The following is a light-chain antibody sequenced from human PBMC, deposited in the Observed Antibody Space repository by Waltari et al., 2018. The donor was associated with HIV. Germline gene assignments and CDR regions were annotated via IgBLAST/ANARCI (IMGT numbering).Light chain of an antibody. J-gene: IGLJ3*02. CDR2: SDD. CDR3: AVWDDGLNGPE. Sequence: QSVLTQPPSASGTPGQRVPISCSGSNSNIGSNTVSWYQQLPGTAPKLLIYSDDQRPSGVPDRFSGSKSGTSASLAISGLQSEDEADYYCAVWDDGLNGPEFGGGTKLTVL. V-gene: IGLV1-44*01. CDR1: NSNIGSNT.